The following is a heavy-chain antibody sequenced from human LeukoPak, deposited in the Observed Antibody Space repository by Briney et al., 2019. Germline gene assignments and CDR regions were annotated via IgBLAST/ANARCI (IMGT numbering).Heavy chain of an antibody. CDR2: IYSGGST. CDR3: ARDHNNKYDSTLHGFDH. D-gene: IGHD3-22*01. J-gene: IGHJ4*02. CDR1: GFTVSSNY. V-gene: IGHV3-66*01. Sequence: GGSLRLSCAASGFTVSSNYTSWVRQAPGKGLEWVSVIYSGGSTYYAGSVKGRFTISRDNSKNTLYLQMNSLRAEDPAVYYCARDHNNKYDSTLHGFDHWGQGTLVTVSS.